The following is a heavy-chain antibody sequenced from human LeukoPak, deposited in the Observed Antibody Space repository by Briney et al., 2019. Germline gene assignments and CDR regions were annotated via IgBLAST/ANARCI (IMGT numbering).Heavy chain of an antibody. CDR3: ASSPRYQLLYYFDY. J-gene: IGHJ4*02. Sequence: GGSLRLSCAASGFTFSSYAMSWVRQAPGKGLEWVSAISGSGGSTYYADSVKGRFTISRDNSKTTLYLQMNSLRAEDTAVYYCASSPRYQLLYYFDYWGQGTLVTVSS. D-gene: IGHD2-2*01. CDR1: GFTFSSYA. V-gene: IGHV3-23*01. CDR2: ISGSGGST.